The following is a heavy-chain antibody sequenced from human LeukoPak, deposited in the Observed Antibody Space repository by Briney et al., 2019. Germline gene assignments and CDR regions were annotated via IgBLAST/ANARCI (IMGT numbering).Heavy chain of an antibody. CDR2: IYSGGST. Sequence: GGALRLSFSVSVFPLCCNYMGWGPQTTGWGLGWDPGIYSGGSTYYADSVKGRFTISRDNSKNTLCLQMNGLRAEDTAVYYCARTPFSFVSHYYYGMDVWGQGTTVTVSS. CDR3: ARTPFSFVSHYYYGMDV. V-gene: IGHV3-53*01. J-gene: IGHJ6*02. D-gene: IGHD3-3*01. CDR1: VFPLCCNY.